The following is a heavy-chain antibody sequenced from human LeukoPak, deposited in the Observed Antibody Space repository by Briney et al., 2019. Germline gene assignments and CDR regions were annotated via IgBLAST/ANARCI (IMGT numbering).Heavy chain of an antibody. CDR1: GFTFSSYA. CDR3: ARDRSTYYYGSGSYRDTNWFDP. V-gene: IGHV3-30*04. CDR2: ISYDGSNK. J-gene: IGHJ5*02. D-gene: IGHD3-10*01. Sequence: GGSLRLSCAASGFTFSSYAMHWVRQAPGKGLEWVAVISYDGSNKYYADSVKGRFTISRDNAKNSLYLQMNSLRAEDTAVYYCARDRSTYYYGSGSYRDTNWFDPWGQGTLVTVSS.